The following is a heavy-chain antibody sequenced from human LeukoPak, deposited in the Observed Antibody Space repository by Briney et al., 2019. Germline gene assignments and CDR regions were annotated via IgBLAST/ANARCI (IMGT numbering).Heavy chain of an antibody. CDR2: ISSSSTI. CDR3: ARDEMATDY. J-gene: IGHJ4*02. Sequence: GGSLRLSCAASGFTFSSYSMTWVRQAPGKGLEWVSYISSSSTIYYADSVKGRFTISRDNAKNSLYLQMNSLRDEDTAVYYCARDEMATDYWGQGTLVTVSS. D-gene: IGHD5-24*01. V-gene: IGHV3-48*02. CDR1: GFTFSSYS.